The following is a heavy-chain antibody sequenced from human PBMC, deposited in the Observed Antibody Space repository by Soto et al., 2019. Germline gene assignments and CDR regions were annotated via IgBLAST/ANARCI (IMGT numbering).Heavy chain of an antibody. D-gene: IGHD2-21*02. J-gene: IGHJ4*02. V-gene: IGHV3-33*01. CDR2: IWYDGSNK. CDR1: GFTFSSYG. CDR3: AYSNCGGDCYSDY. Sequence: GGSLGLSCAASGFTFSSYGMNWVRQAPGKGLEWVAVIWYDGSNKYYADSVKGRFTISRDNSKNTLYLQMNSLRAEDTAVYYCAYSNCGGDCYSDYWGQGTLVTVSS.